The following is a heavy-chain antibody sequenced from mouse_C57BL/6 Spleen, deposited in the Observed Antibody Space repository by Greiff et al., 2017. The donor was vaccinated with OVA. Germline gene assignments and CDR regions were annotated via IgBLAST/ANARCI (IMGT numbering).Heavy chain of an antibody. V-gene: IGHV1-72*01. Sequence: QVQLQQPGAELVKPGASVKLSCKASGYTFTSYWMHWVKQRPGRGLEWIGRIDPNSGGTKYNEKFKSKATLTVDKPSSTAYMQLSSRTSEDSAVYYCAREDYYGSSYIAYWGQGTLVTVSA. CDR3: AREDYYGSSYIAY. D-gene: IGHD1-1*01. CDR1: GYTFTSYW. CDR2: IDPNSGGT. J-gene: IGHJ3*01.